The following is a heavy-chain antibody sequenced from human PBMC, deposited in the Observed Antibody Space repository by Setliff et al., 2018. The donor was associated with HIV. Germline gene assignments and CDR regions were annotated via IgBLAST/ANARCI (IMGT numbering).Heavy chain of an antibody. CDR1: GNSVSSGGYF. D-gene: IGHD3-10*01. J-gene: IGHJ3*02. CDR2: IYHTGST. V-gene: IGHV4-31*03. Sequence: SETLSLTCTVSGNSVSSGGYFWSWIRQHPGKGLEWIGYIYHTGSTYYNPSLKSRVAVSVDTSKNQFSLSLSSVTAADTAVYYCARSSAERSAVRGLAIAFDIWGPGTKVTVSS. CDR3: ARSSAERSAVRGLAIAFDI.